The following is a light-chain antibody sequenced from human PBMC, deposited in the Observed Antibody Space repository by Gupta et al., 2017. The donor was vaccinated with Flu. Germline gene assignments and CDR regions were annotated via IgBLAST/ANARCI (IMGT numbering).Light chain of an antibody. Sequence: QSALTQPTSVSGSPGQSITISCTGNTTDGGSYDLVAWYQHHPGKAPKRLIFETTKRPSGVSTRFSGSKSGNTASLTIAGLQADDEADYFCCSYAVLDTLVFGGGTKVTVL. CDR1: TTDGGSYDL. CDR2: ETT. J-gene: IGLJ3*02. V-gene: IGLV2-23*01. CDR3: CSYAVLDTLV.